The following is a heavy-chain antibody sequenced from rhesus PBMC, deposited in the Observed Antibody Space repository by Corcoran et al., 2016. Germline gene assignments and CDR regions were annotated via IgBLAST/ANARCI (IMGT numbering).Heavy chain of an antibody. CDR3: ARDEGSFDY. CDR1: GGSISDSYR. CDR2: IYGSNTHT. V-gene: IGHV4S10*01. Sequence: QVQLQESGPGVVKPSETLSLTCAVSGGSISDSYRWSWIRQPPGKGLEWIGYIYGSNTHTNYNPSLKSRVTISKDTAKNQFCLKLSSVTAEDTAVYYCARDEGSFDYWGQGVLVTVSS. J-gene: IGHJ4*01. D-gene: IGHD5-42*01.